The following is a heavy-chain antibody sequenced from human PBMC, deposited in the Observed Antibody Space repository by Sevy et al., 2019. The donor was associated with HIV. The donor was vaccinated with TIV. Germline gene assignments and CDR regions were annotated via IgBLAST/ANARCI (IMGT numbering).Heavy chain of an antibody. V-gene: IGHV4-34*01. CDR2: INHSGST. CDR3: AGGLGAAAAYYFDY. D-gene: IGHD6-13*01. CDR1: GGSFSGYY. Sequence: SETLSLTCAVYGGSFSGYYWSWIRQPPGKGLEWIGEINHSGSTNYNPSLKSRVTISVDTSKNRFSLKLSSVTAADTAVYYCAGGLGAAAAYYFDYWGQGTLVTVSS. J-gene: IGHJ4*02.